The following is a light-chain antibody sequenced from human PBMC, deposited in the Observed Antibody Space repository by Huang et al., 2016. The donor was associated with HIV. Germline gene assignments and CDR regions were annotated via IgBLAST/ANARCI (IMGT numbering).Light chain of an antibody. V-gene: IGKV1-5*01. J-gene: IGKJ1*01. CDR1: QSFTTW. CDR3: QQYDGYPWT. Sequence: DIQMTQSPSTLSASVGDRVTITCRASQSFTTWLAWYQQKPGKAPKLLIYDVSSLESGVPSRFSGSGCGTEFTLTISSLQPDDFATYYCQQYDGYPWTFGQGTKVEIK. CDR2: DVS.